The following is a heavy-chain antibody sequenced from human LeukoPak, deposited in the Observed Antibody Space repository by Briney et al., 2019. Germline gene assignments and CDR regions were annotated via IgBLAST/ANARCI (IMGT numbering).Heavy chain of an antibody. CDR3: AKGKAYYYDSSGSGYFQH. D-gene: IGHD3-22*01. CDR1: GFTVSNNY. CDR2: IYSGGNT. J-gene: IGHJ1*01. V-gene: IGHV3-53*05. Sequence: GGSLRLSCAASGFTVSNNYMSWVRQAPGKGLEWVSVIYSGGNTYYADSVKGRFTISRDNSKNTLYLQMNSLRAEDTAVYYCAKGKAYYYDSSGSGYFQHWGQGTLVTVSS.